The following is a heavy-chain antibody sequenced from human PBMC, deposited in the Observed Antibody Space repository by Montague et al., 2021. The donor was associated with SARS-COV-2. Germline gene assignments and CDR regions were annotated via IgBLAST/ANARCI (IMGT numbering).Heavy chain of an antibody. V-gene: IGHV3-74*01. CDR2: INTDGSTS. CDR3: ARNSDS. CDR1: GFTFSSYW. Sequence: SLRLSCAASGFTFSSYWMHWVRQAPGKGLVWVSRINTDGSTSTYADSLKGRFTVSRDNAKNTLYLQMSSLRAEDTAVYYCARNSDSWGQGTLVTVSS. J-gene: IGHJ4*02.